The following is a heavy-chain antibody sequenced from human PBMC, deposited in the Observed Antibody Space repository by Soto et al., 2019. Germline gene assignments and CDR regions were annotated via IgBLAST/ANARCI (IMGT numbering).Heavy chain of an antibody. CDR3: FRSFGVEDADPLAF. CDR2: IYYSGST. V-gene: IGHV4-31*03. CDR1: GGSISSGGYY. D-gene: IGHD3-16*01. J-gene: IGHJ4*02. Sequence: SETLSLTCTVSGGSISSGGYYWSWIRQHPGKGLEWIGYIYYSGSTYYNPSLKSRVTISVDTSKNQFSLKLSSVTAADTAVYYCFRSFGVEDADPLAFWGQGTLVPVSS.